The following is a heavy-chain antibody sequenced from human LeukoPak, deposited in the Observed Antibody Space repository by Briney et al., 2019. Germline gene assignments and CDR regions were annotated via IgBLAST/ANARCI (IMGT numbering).Heavy chain of an antibody. Sequence: TSETLSLTCTVSGGSIRSYYWTWLRQPPGKGLEWLGCVYYSGGTYYNPSLKSRVTMSLDTSKNQFSLKLSSLTAADTAVYYCASTLGELSLYLDYWGQGTLVTVSS. CDR1: GGSIRSYY. CDR3: ASTLGELSLYLDY. D-gene: IGHD3-16*02. CDR2: VYYSGGT. V-gene: IGHV4-59*01. J-gene: IGHJ4*02.